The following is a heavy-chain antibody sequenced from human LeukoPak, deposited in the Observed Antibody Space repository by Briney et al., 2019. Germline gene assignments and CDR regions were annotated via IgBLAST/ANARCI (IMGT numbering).Heavy chain of an antibody. CDR3: ARDKTPGAFDI. J-gene: IGHJ3*02. CDR2: ISYDGSNK. CDR1: GFTFSSYG. Sequence: GRSLRLSCAASGFTFSSYGMHWVRQAPGKGLEWVAVISYDGSNKYYADSVKGRFTISRDNPKNTLYLQMNSLRAEDTAVYYCARDKTPGAFDIWGQGTMVTVSS. D-gene: IGHD1-14*01. V-gene: IGHV3-30*03.